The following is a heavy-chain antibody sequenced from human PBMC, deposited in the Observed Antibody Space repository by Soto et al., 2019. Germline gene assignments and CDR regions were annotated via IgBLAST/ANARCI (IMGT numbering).Heavy chain of an antibody. Sequence: PGGSLRFPCAASGFTFSSYSMNWVRQAPGKGLEWVSSISSSSSYIYYADSVKGRFTISRDNAKNSLYLQMNSLRAEDTAVYYCARDALVDTGLVDYYYGMDVWGQGTTVTVSS. D-gene: IGHD5-18*01. J-gene: IGHJ6*02. CDR3: ARDALVDTGLVDYYYGMDV. CDR1: GFTFSSYS. V-gene: IGHV3-21*01. CDR2: ISSSSSYI.